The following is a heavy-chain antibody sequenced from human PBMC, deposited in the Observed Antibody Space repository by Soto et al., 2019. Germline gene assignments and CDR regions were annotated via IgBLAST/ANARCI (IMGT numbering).Heavy chain of an antibody. J-gene: IGHJ6*02. D-gene: IGHD3-3*01. CDR3: ARHLLSRIAWSGYFYGMDV. V-gene: IGHV6-1*01. CDR1: GASFSSNSAA. CDR2: TYYRSKWYN. Sequence: SQPLSLTSSISGASFSSNSAACNCIRQSPSRGLEWLGRTYYRSKWYNDYAVSGKSRITINPDTSKNQFSLQLNSVTPEDTAVYYCARHLLSRIAWSGYFYGMDVWGQRTMVTVSS.